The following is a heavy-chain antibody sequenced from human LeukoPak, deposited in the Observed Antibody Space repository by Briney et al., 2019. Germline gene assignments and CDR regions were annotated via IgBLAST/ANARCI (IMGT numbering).Heavy chain of an antibody. J-gene: IGHJ6*02. CDR2: ISGSGGST. CDR3: ARRESPHYYGSGSYSLAYSYYYGMDV. V-gene: IGHV3-23*01. D-gene: IGHD3-10*01. CDR1: GFILSSYA. Sequence: GGSLRLSCAASGFILSSYAMSWVRQAPGKGLEWVSGISGSGGSTYFADSVQGRFTISRDNSKNTLYLQMNSLRAEDTAVYYCARRESPHYYGSGSYSLAYSYYYGMDVWGQGTTVTVSS.